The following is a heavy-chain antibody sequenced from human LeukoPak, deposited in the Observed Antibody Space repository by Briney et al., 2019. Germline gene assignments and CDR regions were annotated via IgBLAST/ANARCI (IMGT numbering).Heavy chain of an antibody. Sequence: GASVKVSCMASGDSFYRYALSWVRQAPGQGLEWMGRIIPVLGAAMYAHKFQGRVTITADKSTSTSYMELNSLTSDDTAVYYCARLLGDVGYGHSLGLWGQGTLVTVSS. V-gene: IGHV1-69*04. CDR1: GDSFYRYA. CDR3: ARLLGDVGYGHSLGL. J-gene: IGHJ4*02. CDR2: IIPVLGAA. D-gene: IGHD1-1*01.